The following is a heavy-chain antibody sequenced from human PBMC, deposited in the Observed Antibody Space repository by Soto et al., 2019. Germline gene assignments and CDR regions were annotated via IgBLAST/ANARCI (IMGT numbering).Heavy chain of an antibody. V-gene: IGHV4-59*01. D-gene: IGHD3-22*01. Sequence: PLETLSLTCTVSGGSISSYYWSWIRQPPGKGLEWIGYIYYSGSTNYNPSLKSRVTISVDTSKNQFSLKLSSVTAADTAVYYCARSLDYDSSGPDYWGQGTLVTVSS. CDR3: ARSLDYDSSGPDY. CDR2: IYYSGST. J-gene: IGHJ4*02. CDR1: GGSISSYY.